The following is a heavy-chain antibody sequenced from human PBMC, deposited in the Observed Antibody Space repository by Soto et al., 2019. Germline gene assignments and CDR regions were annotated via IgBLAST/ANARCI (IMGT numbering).Heavy chain of an antibody. CDR3: AREPYSSSIDWYFAL. Sequence: ASVKVSCKASGYTFTSYAMHWVRQAPGQRLEWMGWINAGNGNTKYSQKFQGRVTITRDTSASTAYMELSSLRSEDTAVYYCAREPYSSSIDWYFALWGRGTLVTGSS. J-gene: IGHJ2*01. V-gene: IGHV1-3*01. CDR2: INAGNGNT. D-gene: IGHD6-13*01. CDR1: GYTFTSYA.